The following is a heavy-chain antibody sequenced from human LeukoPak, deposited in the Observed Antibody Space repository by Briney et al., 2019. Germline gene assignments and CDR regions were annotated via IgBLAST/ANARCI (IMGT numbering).Heavy chain of an antibody. J-gene: IGHJ3*02. CDR3: AKVSLNMVNDAFDI. D-gene: IGHD4/OR15-4a*01. Sequence: GGSLRLSCAASGFTFSNFWMSWVRQAPGKGLEWVASIKQDGSEKYFVDSVKGRFTISRDNSKNTLYLQMNGLRAEDTAMYYCAKVSLNMVNDAFDIWGQGTMVSVSS. CDR1: GFTFSNFW. CDR2: IKQDGSEK. V-gene: IGHV3-7*01.